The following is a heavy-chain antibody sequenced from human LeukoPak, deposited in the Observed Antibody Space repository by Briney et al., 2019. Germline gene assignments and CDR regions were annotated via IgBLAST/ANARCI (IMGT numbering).Heavy chain of an antibody. V-gene: IGHV3-66*04. D-gene: IGHD7-27*01. CDR2: LYSGGAT. CDR3: ARRSPSNWGFDY. Sequence: TGGSLRLSCAASGFSVSGIHMNWVRQAPGKNLEWVSGLYSGGATYYADSLGGRFTISRDPSKNTLYLQMSSLRAEDTAVYYCARRSPSNWGFDYWGQGTLVTVSS. J-gene: IGHJ4*02. CDR1: GFSVSGIH.